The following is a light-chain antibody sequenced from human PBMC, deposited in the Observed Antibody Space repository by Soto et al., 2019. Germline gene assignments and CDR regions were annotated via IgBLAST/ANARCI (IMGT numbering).Light chain of an antibody. CDR1: QSISNW. CDR3: LQDYNLPIT. Sequence: DIQMTQSPSTLPASVGDRVTITCRASQSISNWLAWYQQKPGTAPKVLIYHASNLQSGVPSRFSGSGYGTDFTLTISSLQPEDFAVYYCLQDYNLPITFGQGTRLEIK. V-gene: IGKV1-5*01. J-gene: IGKJ5*01. CDR2: HAS.